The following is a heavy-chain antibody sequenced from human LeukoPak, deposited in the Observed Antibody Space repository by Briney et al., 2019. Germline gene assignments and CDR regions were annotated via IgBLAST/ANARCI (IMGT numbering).Heavy chain of an antibody. V-gene: IGHV4-59*01. Sequence: SETLSLTCTVSGGSISSYYWSWIRQPPGKGLEWIGYIYYSGSTNYNPSLKSRVTISVDTSKNQFFLKLSSVTAADTAVYYCARDSSSLGMDVWGQGTTVTVSS. CDR3: ARDSSSLGMDV. CDR1: GGSISSYY. CDR2: IYYSGST. D-gene: IGHD6-6*01. J-gene: IGHJ6*02.